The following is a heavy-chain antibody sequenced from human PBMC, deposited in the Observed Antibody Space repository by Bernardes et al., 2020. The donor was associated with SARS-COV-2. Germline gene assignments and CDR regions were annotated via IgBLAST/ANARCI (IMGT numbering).Heavy chain of an antibody. CDR1: GFTLTYFY. CDR2: IDPSDGRT. J-gene: IGHJ6*02. Sequence: ASVKVSCKASGFTLTYFYMHWVRQAPGHGLEWMGRIDPSDGRTNYPQKFQDRVTMTSDTSTSSVYMELSSLTSEDTAVYYCASALCSSTSCYRYYGMDVWGQGTTVTVSS. D-gene: IGHD2-2*01. V-gene: IGHV1-46*01. CDR3: ASALCSSTSCYRYYGMDV.